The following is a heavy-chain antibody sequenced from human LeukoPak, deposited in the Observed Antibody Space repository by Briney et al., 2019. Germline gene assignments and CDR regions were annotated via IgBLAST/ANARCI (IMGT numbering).Heavy chain of an antibody. CDR1: GFTFSSYW. D-gene: IGHD6-13*01. Sequence: GGSLRLSCAASGFTFSSYWMHWVRQAPGKGLVWVSRINSDGSSTSYADSVKGRFTISRDNAKNSLYLQMDSLRAEDTAVYYCARDPRYSSSWSQGDYMDVWGKGTTVTVSS. J-gene: IGHJ6*03. V-gene: IGHV3-74*01. CDR3: ARDPRYSSSWSQGDYMDV. CDR2: INSDGSST.